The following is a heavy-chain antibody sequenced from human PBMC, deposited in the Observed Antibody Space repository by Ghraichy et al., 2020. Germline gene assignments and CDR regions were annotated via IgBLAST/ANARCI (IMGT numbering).Heavy chain of an antibody. V-gene: IGHV3-30*04. CDR1: GFTFSSYA. J-gene: IGHJ4*02. D-gene: IGHD3-10*01. CDR3: ARDNYYGSGSGELPTDY. CDR2: ISDDGSNK. Sequence: GGSLRLSCAASGFTFSSYAMHWVRQAPGKGLEWVAVISDDGSNKYYADSVKGRFTISRDNSKNTLYLQMNSLRAEDTAVYYCARDNYYGSGSGELPTDYWGKGTLVTVSS.